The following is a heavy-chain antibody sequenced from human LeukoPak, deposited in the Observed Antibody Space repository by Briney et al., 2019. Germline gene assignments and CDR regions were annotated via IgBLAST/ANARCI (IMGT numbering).Heavy chain of an antibody. Sequence: SETLSLTCAVYGGSFSGYYWSWIRQPPGKGLEWIGEINHSGSTNYNPSLKSRVTISVDTSKNQFSLKLSSVTATDTAVYYCARGRKDIVVVPAAIFNYWGQGTLVTVSS. J-gene: IGHJ4*02. CDR3: ARGRKDIVVVPAAIFNY. V-gene: IGHV4-34*01. CDR1: GGSFSGYY. D-gene: IGHD2-2*01. CDR2: INHSGST.